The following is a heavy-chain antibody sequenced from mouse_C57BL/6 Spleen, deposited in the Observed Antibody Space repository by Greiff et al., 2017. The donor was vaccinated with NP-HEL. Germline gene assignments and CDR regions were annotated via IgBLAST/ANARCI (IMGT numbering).Heavy chain of an antibody. Sequence: QVQLQQSGPELVKPGASVKISCKASGYAFSSSWMNWVKQRPGKGLEWIGRIYPGDGDTNYNGKFKGKATLTADKSSSTAYMQLSSLTSEDSAVYFCARSPLRYGSSYWYFDVWGTGTTVTVSS. V-gene: IGHV1-82*01. CDR1: GYAFSSSW. CDR3: ARSPLRYGSSYWYFDV. CDR2: IYPGDGDT. J-gene: IGHJ1*03. D-gene: IGHD1-1*01.